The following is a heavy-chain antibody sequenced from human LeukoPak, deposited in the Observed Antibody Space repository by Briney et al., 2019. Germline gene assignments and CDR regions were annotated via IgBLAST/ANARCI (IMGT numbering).Heavy chain of an antibody. J-gene: IGHJ4*02. Sequence: SVKVSCKASGGTFSSYAISWVRQAPGQGLEWMGGIIPIFGTANYAQKFQGRVTITADESTSTAYMELSSLRSEDTAVYYCARYVVVPAELDYWGQGTPVTVSS. V-gene: IGHV1-69*13. CDR3: ARYVVVPAELDY. D-gene: IGHD2-2*01. CDR2: IIPIFGTA. CDR1: GGTFSSYA.